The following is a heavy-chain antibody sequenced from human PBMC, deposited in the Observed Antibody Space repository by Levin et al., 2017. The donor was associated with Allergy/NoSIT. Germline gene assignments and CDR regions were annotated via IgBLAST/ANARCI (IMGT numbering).Heavy chain of an antibody. CDR2: ISSSSSYI. CDR3: ARSAAPSSWYDY. D-gene: IGHD6-13*01. J-gene: IGHJ4*02. V-gene: IGHV3-21*01. Sequence: GGSLRLSCAASGFTFSSYSMNWVRQAPGKGLEWVSSISSSSSYIYYADSVKGRFTISRDNAKNSLYLQMNSLRAEDTAVYYCARSAAPSSWYDYWGQGTLVTVSS. CDR1: GFTFSSYS.